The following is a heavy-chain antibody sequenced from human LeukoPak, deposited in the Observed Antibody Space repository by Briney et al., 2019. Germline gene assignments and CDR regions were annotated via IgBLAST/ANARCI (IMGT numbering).Heavy chain of an antibody. Sequence: ASVKVSCKASGYTFTGYYMHWVRQAPGQGLEWMGWINPNSGGTNYAQKFQGRVTMTTDTSTSTAYMELRSLRSDDTAVYYCARLGLLLKYYFDYWGQGTLVTVSS. J-gene: IGHJ4*02. CDR2: INPNSGGT. V-gene: IGHV1-2*02. CDR1: GYTFTGYY. D-gene: IGHD3-22*01. CDR3: ARLGLLLKYYFDY.